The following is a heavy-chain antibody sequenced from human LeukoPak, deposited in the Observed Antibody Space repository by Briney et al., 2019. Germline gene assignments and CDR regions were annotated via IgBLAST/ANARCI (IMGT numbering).Heavy chain of an antibody. V-gene: IGHV3-23*01. Sequence: GGSLRLSCAASGFSFSSYGMHWVRQAPGKGLEWVSSTNGGGDYTYYADSLRGRFSISRDNSDNTLYLQMSSLRADDTAVYYCSKGANIGGDYGVFDYWGQGTLVTVSS. CDR3: SKGANIGGDYGVFDY. CDR2: TNGGGDYT. J-gene: IGHJ4*02. CDR1: GFSFSSYG. D-gene: IGHD4-17*01.